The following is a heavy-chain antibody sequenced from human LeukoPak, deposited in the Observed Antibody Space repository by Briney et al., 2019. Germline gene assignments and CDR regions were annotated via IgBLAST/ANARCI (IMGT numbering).Heavy chain of an antibody. CDR3: ARNVASTGYFVY. V-gene: IGHV1-8*01. CDR1: GYAFTTYV. J-gene: IGHJ4*02. CDR2: RNPNSGNT. D-gene: IGHD2-21*01. Sequence: ASVKVSCKASGYAFTTYVINWVRQATGQGLDWLGWRNPNSGNTGYAQKFQGRVPMTRDTSISTAYMELSSLRSEDTGVYYCARNVASTGYFVYWGQGTLVTVSS.